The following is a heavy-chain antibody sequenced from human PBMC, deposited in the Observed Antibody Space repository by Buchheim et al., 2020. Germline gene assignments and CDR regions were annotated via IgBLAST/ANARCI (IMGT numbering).Heavy chain of an antibody. V-gene: IGHV3-30*18. CDR3: AKEVKGITMVRGVIPY. CDR2: ISSDGSNK. Sequence: QVQLVESGGGVVQPGRSLRLSCAASGFTFSSYGMHWVRQAPGKGLEWVAVISSDGSNKYYADSVKGRLHISRANAKKPLYLQMNSLRAEDTAVYYCAKEVKGITMVRGVIPYWGQGTL. J-gene: IGHJ4*02. CDR1: GFTFSSYG. D-gene: IGHD3-10*01.